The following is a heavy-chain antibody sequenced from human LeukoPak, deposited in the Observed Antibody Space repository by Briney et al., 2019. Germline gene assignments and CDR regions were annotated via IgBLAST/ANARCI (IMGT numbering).Heavy chain of an antibody. CDR1: GFTFINYP. CDR2: MSYNGNNK. V-gene: IGHV3-30-3*01. J-gene: IGHJ5*01. CDR3: ARGASGTFSWFDS. D-gene: IGHD1-1*01. Sequence: GRSLRLSCAASGFTFINYPIHWVRQAPGKGLEWMAVMSYNGNNKYYADSVKGRFTISRDNSKTTQYLQMDRLGPGDTAVYYCARGASGTFSWFDSWGQGTLVTVSS.